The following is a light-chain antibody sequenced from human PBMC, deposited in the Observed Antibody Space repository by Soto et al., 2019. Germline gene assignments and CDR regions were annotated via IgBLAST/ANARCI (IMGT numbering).Light chain of an antibody. J-gene: IGLJ1*01. Sequence: QSVLTQPASLSGSPGQSITISCTGTSXDIGGSKYVSWYQQHPGKAPKLMIYEVTYRPSGVSDRFSGSKSGNTASLTVSGLQAEDEADYYCSSYTSSGTLYVFGTGTKVTVL. V-gene: IGLV2-14*01. CDR2: EVT. CDR1: SXDIGGSKY. CDR3: SSYTSSGTLYV.